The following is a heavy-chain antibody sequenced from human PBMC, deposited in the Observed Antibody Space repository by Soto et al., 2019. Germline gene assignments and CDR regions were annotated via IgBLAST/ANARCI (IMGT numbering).Heavy chain of an antibody. CDR1: GCSISSSSYY. V-gene: IGHV4-39*01. CDR2: IYYSGST. CDR3: ARQPDIYSGSYYSPY. Sequence: SETLSLTCTVPGCSISSSSYYWGWIRQPPGKGLEWIGSIYYSGSTYYNPSLKSRVTISVDTSKNQFSLKLSSVTAADTAVYYCARQPDIYSGSYYSPYWGQGTLVTVSS. J-gene: IGHJ4*02. D-gene: IGHD1-26*01.